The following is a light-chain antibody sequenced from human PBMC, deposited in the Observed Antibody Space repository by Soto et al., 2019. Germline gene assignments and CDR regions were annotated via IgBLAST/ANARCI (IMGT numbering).Light chain of an antibody. CDR2: DTS. J-gene: IGKJ3*01. V-gene: IGKV3-11*01. CDR1: QSLGRY. CDR3: QQRSSWLLT. Sequence: EIVLTQSPGILSLSPGERATLSCRASQSLGRYLAWYQQKPGQAPRLLIYDTSNRATGIPVRFSGSGFETDFSLTISSLEPEDLAVYYCQQRSSWLLTFGPGTKVDIK.